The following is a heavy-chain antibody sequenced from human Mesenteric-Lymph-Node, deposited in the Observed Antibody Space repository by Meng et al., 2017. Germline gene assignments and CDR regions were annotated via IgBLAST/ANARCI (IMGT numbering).Heavy chain of an antibody. CDR2: IYYSGST. V-gene: IGHV4-59*01. Sequence: SETLSLTCTVSGGSISSYYWSWIRQPPGKGLEWIGYIYYSGSTNYNPSLKSRVTISVDTSKNQFSLKLSSVTAADTAVYYCARETFYCGGDCYSFWFDPWGQGTLVTVSS. CDR1: GGSISSYY. D-gene: IGHD2-21*02. J-gene: IGHJ5*02. CDR3: ARETFYCGGDCYSFWFDP.